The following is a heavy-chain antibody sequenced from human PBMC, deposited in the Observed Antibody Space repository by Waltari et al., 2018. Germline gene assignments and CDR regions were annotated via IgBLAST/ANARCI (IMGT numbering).Heavy chain of an antibody. CDR2: FYYSGST. V-gene: IGHV4-39*01. D-gene: IGHD5-12*01. J-gene: IGHJ5*02. CDR1: GGSISSSTYY. Sequence: QLQLQESGPGLVKPSETLSLTCTVPGGSISSSTYYWGWIRQSPGKGLEWIGSFYYSGSTYYNPTLKSRVTISGDTSKNQFSLKLSSVTAADTAVYYCARHWKKSGYRFDPWGQGTLVTVSS. CDR3: ARHWKKSGYRFDP.